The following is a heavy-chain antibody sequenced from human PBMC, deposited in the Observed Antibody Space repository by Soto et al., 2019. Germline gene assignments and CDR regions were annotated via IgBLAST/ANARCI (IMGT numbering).Heavy chain of an antibody. CDR3: ARDRVYVWGSYRGGFDP. V-gene: IGHV1-69*12. CDR2: IIPIFGTA. CDR1: GGTFSSYA. D-gene: IGHD3-16*02. Sequence: QVQLVQSGAEVKKPGSSVKVSCKASGGTFSSYAISWVRQAPGQGLEWMGGIIPIFGTANYAQKFQGRVTITADESTSTAYMELSSLRSEDTAVYYCARDRVYVWGSYRGGFDPWGQGTLVTVSS. J-gene: IGHJ5*02.